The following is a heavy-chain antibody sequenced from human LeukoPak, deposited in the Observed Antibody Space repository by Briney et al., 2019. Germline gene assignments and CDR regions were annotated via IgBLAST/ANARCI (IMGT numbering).Heavy chain of an antibody. D-gene: IGHD3-10*01. V-gene: IGHV3-21*01. J-gene: IGHJ5*02. Sequence: PGGSLRLSCAASGFTFSSYTMNWVRQAPGKGLEWVSSISTGSSYIYYADSVKGRFTISRDNAKNSLYLQMNSLRAGDTAVYYCARAGNYYGRHTNWFDPWGQGTGVSVSS. CDR2: ISTGSSYI. CDR1: GFTFSSYT. CDR3: ARAGNYYGRHTNWFDP.